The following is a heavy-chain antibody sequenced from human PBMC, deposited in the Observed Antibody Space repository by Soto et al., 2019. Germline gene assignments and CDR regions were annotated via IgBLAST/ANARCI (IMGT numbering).Heavy chain of an antibody. CDR3: ARGVSNSGAYYTGPSAYEL. D-gene: IGHD3-10*01. CDR1: VGTFNGYG. V-gene: IGHV1-69*06. J-gene: IGHJ3*01. CDR2: TVPVFDTS. Sequence: QVQLVQSGAVVKKPGSSVEVSCKASVGTFNGYGISWVRQAPGQGLEWMGGTVPVFDTSKYAPRFQGRVTITADKSTSPAYMELSSVRSEDTSIYFCARGVSNSGAYYTGPSAYELWGQGTLVIVSS.